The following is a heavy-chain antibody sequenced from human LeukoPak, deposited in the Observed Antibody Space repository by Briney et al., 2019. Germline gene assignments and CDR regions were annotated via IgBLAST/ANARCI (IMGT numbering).Heavy chain of an antibody. V-gene: IGHV1-2*02. J-gene: IGHJ5*02. D-gene: IGHD2-2*02. CDR1: GYTFTGYY. Sequence: GASVKVSCKASGYTFTGYYMHWVRQAPGQGLEWMGWINPNSGGTNYAQKFQGRVTMTRDTSISTAYMELSRLRSDDTAVYYCAREALLAGYCSSTSCYKNNWFDPWGQGTLVTVSS. CDR3: AREALLAGYCSSTSCYKNNWFDP. CDR2: INPNSGGT.